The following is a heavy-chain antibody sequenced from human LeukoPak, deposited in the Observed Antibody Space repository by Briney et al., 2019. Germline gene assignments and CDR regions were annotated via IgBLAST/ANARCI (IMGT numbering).Heavy chain of an antibody. CDR3: ARDASNWFDP. CDR1: GGSISCGDYY. Sequence: SETLSLTCTVSGGSISCGDYYWSWIRQPPGKGLEWIGYIYYSGSTYYNPSLKSRVTISVDTSKNQFSLKLSSVTAADTAVYYCARDASNWFDPWGHGTLVTVSS. V-gene: IGHV4-30-4*01. CDR2: IYYSGST. J-gene: IGHJ5*02.